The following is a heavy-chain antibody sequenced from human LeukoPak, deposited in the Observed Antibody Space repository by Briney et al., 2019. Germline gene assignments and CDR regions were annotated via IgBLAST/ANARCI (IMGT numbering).Heavy chain of an antibody. J-gene: IGHJ4*02. CDR3: ARKGDGDGRYDY. D-gene: IGHD5-24*01. Sequence: GGSLRLSCAASGFTFSSYAMHWVRQAPGKGLEYVSAISSNGGSTHYTNSVKGRFTISRDNSKNTLYLQMGSLRAEDMAVYYCARKGDGDGRYDYRGQGTLVTVSS. CDR2: ISSNGGST. V-gene: IGHV3-64*01. CDR1: GFTFSSYA.